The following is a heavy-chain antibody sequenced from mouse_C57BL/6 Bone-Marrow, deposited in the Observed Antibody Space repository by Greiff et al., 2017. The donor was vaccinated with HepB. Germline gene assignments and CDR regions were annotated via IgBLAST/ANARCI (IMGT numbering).Heavy chain of an antibody. J-gene: IGHJ2*01. CDR3: TGPTTVVARGYFDY. CDR1: GFTFSNYW. Sequence: DVKLVESGGGLVQPGGSMKLSCVASGFTFSNYWMNWVRQSPEKGLEWVAQIRLKSDNYATHYAESVKGRFTISRDDSKSSVYLQMNNLRAEDTGIYYCTGPTTVVARGYFDYWGQGTTLTVSS. D-gene: IGHD1-1*01. V-gene: IGHV6-3*01. CDR2: IRLKSDNYAT.